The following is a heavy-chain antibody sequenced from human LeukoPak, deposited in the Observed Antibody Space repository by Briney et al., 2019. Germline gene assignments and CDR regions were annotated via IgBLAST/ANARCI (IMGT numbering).Heavy chain of an antibody. CDR3: ARDRGDYYDSSGYYYSSSDAFDI. D-gene: IGHD3-22*01. J-gene: IGHJ3*02. CDR2: ICGSCGNT. V-gene: IGHV3-23*01. Sequence: GGSLRLSCAASGFTFSDYAMSWVRQAPGKGLEWVSPICGSCGNTHYADSVKGRFTISRDDSKSMLYLQMSSLRAEDTGVYYCARDRGDYYDSSGYYYSSSDAFDIWGQGTMVTVSS. CDR1: GFTFSDYA.